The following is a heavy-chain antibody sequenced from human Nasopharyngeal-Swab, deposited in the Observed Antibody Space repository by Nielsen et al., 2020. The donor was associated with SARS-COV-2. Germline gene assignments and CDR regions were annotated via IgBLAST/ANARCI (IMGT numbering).Heavy chain of an antibody. D-gene: IGHD3-16*01. J-gene: IGHJ4*02. CDR1: GFTFSSFA. CDR2: ISFGGVST. CDR3: AKVGGGVGY. Sequence: GESLKISCAASGFTFSSFAMSWVRQAPGKGLEWVSGISFGGVSTYYADSVKGRFTISRDNSKNTLFLQMNSLRAEDTALYYCAKVGGGVGYWGQGTLVTVSS. V-gene: IGHV3-23*01.